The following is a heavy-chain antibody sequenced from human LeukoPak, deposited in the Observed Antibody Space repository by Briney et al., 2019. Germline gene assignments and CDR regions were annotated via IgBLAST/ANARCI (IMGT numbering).Heavy chain of an antibody. Sequence: PSETLSLTCAVYGGSFSGYYWSWIRQPPGKGLEWIGYIYYSGSTNYNPSLKSRVTISVDTSKNQFSLKLSSVTAADTAVYYCARDSSSSPFDYWGQGTLVTVSS. CDR2: IYYSGST. V-gene: IGHV4-34*01. CDR1: GGSFSGYY. CDR3: ARDSSSSPFDY. D-gene: IGHD6-6*01. J-gene: IGHJ4*02.